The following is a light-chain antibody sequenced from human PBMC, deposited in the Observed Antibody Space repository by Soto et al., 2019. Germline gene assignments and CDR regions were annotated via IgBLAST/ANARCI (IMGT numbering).Light chain of an antibody. V-gene: IGLV4-69*01. CDR3: QSWDTGIHRV. Sequence: QLVLAQSPSASASLGASVKLTCTLSSGHSTYAIAWHQQQPEKGPRYLMKLNSDGSHTKGDGIPERFSGSSSGAERYLSISSLQSEDAADYYCQSWDTGIHRVFGGGTKLTVL. CDR1: SGHSTYA. J-gene: IGLJ2*01. CDR2: LNSDGSH.